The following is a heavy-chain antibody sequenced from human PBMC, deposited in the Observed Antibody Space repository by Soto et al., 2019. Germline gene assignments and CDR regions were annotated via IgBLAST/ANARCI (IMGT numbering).Heavy chain of an antibody. Sequence: QVQLVQSGAEVKKPGASVKVSCKASGYTFTSYGISWVRQAPGQGLEWMGWISAYNGNTSYAQKLQGRVTKTTDTSTSTASMELRSLRSDDTAVYYCARVRATVTTPFDYWGQGTLVTVSS. CDR2: ISAYNGNT. D-gene: IGHD4-4*01. V-gene: IGHV1-18*01. J-gene: IGHJ4*02. CDR3: ARVRATVTTPFDY. CDR1: GYTFTSYG.